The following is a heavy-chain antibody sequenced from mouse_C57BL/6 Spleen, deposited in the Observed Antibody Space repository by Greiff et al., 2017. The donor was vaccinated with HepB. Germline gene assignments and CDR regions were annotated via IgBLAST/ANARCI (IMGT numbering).Heavy chain of an antibody. CDR1: GFTFTDYY. Sequence: EVQLVESGGGLVQPGGSLSLSCAASGFTFTDYYMSWVRQPPGKALEWLGFIRNKANGYTTEYSASVKGRFTISRDNSQSILYLQMNALRAEDSATYYCARYGANWDLDYWGQGTTLTVSS. J-gene: IGHJ2*01. D-gene: IGHD4-1*01. CDR3: ARYGANWDLDY. V-gene: IGHV7-3*01. CDR2: IRNKANGYTT.